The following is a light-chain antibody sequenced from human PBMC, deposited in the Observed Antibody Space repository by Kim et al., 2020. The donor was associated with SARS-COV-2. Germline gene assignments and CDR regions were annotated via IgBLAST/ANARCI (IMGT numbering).Light chain of an antibody. CDR1: RSIAGY. V-gene: IGKV1-39*01. Sequence: AAVGDRVTIACRACRSIAGYLHWYQQKAGQAPTLLISGASNLQTGVPSRFSGSGSGTDFTLTITSLQAEDFAVYFCQQSYSAQYTFGQGTKVDIK. CDR3: QQSYSAQYT. J-gene: IGKJ2*01. CDR2: GAS.